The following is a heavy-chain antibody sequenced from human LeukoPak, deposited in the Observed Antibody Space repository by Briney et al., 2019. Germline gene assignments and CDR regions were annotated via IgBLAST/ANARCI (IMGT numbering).Heavy chain of an antibody. V-gene: IGHV1-46*01. CDR1: GYTFTSYY. Sequence: ASVKVSFKASGYTFTSYYMHWVRQAPGQGLEWMGIINPSGGSTSYAQKFQGRVTMTRDMSTSTVYMELSSLRSEDTAVYYCARDRWVYGTTPVYWGQGTLVTVSS. D-gene: IGHD6-13*01. CDR2: INPSGGST. CDR3: ARDRWVYGTTPVY. J-gene: IGHJ4*02.